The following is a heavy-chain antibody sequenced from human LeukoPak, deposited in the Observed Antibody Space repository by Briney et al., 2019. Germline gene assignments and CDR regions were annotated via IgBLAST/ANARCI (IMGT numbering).Heavy chain of an antibody. Sequence: ASVKVSCKASGYTFTCYFIHWVRQAPGQGLEWMGRINPNSGGTNYAQNFQGRVTMTRDTSISTAYMELSSLRSEDTAVYYCARGQVFVPAASWDPWGQGTLVTVSS. CDR1: GYTFTCYF. CDR3: ARGQVFVPAASWDP. CDR2: INPNSGGT. V-gene: IGHV1-2*06. J-gene: IGHJ5*02. D-gene: IGHD2-2*01.